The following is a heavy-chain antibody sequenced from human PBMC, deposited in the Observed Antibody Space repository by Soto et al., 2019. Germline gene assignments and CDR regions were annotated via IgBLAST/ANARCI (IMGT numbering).Heavy chain of an antibody. CDR1: GGSISSYY. V-gene: IGHV4-59*08. CDR3: GIRGSSWYGQDAVDI. J-gene: IGHJ3*02. Sequence: SETLSLTCTVSGGSISSYYWSWIRQPPGKALEWIGYIYYSGSTNYNPSLKSRVTISVDMSKNQFSLKLSSVTAADTAVYYCGIRGSSWYGQDAVDIWGQGTMVTVSS. D-gene: IGHD6-13*01. CDR2: IYYSGST.